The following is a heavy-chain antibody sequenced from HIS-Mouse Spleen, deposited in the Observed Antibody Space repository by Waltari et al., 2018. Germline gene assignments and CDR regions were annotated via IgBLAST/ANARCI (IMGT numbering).Heavy chain of an antibody. CDR3: ARAKHIAAAGTAYYGMDV. V-gene: IGHV4-34*01. Sequence: QVQLQQWGAGLLKPSETLSLTCAVYGGSFSGYYWSWIRQPPGKGLEWIGEINHSGSTNYNPSLKSRVTISVDTSKNQFSLKLSSVTAADTAVYYCARAKHIAAAGTAYYGMDVWGQGTTVTVSS. J-gene: IGHJ6*02. CDR1: GGSFSGYY. D-gene: IGHD6-13*01. CDR2: INHSGST.